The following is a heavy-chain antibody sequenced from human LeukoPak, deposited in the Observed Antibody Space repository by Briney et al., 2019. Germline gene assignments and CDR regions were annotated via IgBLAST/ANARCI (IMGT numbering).Heavy chain of an antibody. V-gene: IGHV3-20*01. D-gene: IGHD2-2*01. CDR3: ARGLADCSSSSCLPYGVDA. Sequence: GGSLRPSCAASGFTFDDYAMIWVRQRPGRGLEWVSSINWSGTSADYADSVKARFTISRDNAKNSLYLQMNSLRGEDTAFYHCARGLADCSSSSCLPYGVDAWGQGTTVTVSS. CDR1: GFTFDDYA. J-gene: IGHJ6*02. CDR2: INWSGTSA.